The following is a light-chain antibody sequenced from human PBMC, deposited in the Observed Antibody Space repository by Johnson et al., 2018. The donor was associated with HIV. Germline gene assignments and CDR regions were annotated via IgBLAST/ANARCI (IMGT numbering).Light chain of an antibody. Sequence: QSVLTQPPSVSAAPGQKVNISCSGNSSNIENYFVSWYQQLPGAAPRLLIYENNKRPSGIPDRFSGAKSGASATLGITGLQTGDEADSYCGTWDSYLTAGRYVFGTGTKVTVL. J-gene: IGLJ1*01. CDR2: ENN. V-gene: IGLV1-51*02. CDR1: SSNIENYF. CDR3: GTWDSYLTAGRYV.